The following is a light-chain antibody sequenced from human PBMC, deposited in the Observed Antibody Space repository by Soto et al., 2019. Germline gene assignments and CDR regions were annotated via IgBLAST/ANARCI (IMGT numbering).Light chain of an antibody. Sequence: DVQMTQSPSSLSAFVGDRVTITCRASQGIAPYLAWFQQKPGKVPKLLIYATSTLQSGVPSRFSGSGSGTDFPLTINSLQPEDVGTYYCQKNNSAPLTFGGGTKVEIK. CDR2: ATS. CDR1: QGIAPY. CDR3: QKNNSAPLT. V-gene: IGKV1-27*01. J-gene: IGKJ4*01.